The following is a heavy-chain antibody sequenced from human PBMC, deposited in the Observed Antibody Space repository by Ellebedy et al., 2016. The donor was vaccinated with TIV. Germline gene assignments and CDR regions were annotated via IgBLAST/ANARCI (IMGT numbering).Heavy chain of an antibody. V-gene: IGHV4-59*01. D-gene: IGHD6-19*01. CDR2: IQCSGST. J-gene: IGHJ3*02. CDR1: GGSISNYY. Sequence: MPSETLSLTCNVSGGSISNYYWNWIRQPPGKGLEWIGYIQCSGSTSYNPSLRSRVTISADTSKNQLSLRLSSVSAADTAVYYCARRYSSAWYLAFDIWGQGTMVTVSS. CDR3: ARRYSSAWYLAFDI.